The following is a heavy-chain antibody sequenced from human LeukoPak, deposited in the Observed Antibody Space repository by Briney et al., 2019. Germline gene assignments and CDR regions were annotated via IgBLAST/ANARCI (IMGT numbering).Heavy chain of an antibody. J-gene: IGHJ4*02. D-gene: IGHD6-13*01. Sequence: GGSLRLSRAASGFTFSSYAMRWVRQAPGKGLEWVSAISGSGGSTYYADSVKGRFTISRDNSKNTLYLQMNSLRAEDTAVYYCARRNIAAAALHYWGQGTLVTVSS. CDR1: GFTFSSYA. V-gene: IGHV3-23*01. CDR3: ARRNIAAAALHY. CDR2: ISGSGGST.